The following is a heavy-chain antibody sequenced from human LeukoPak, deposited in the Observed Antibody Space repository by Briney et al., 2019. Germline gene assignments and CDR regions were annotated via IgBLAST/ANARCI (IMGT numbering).Heavy chain of an antibody. D-gene: IGHD2-15*01. CDR1: GGSVSSGGHY. J-gene: IGHJ4*02. CDR2: IYYSGST. Sequence: SETLSLTCIVSGGSVSSGGHYWGWIRQPPGKGLEWIGSIYYSGSTCYNPSLNNRVTIFIDMSKNQFSLRLNSVTATDTAVYYCARLVCGGGSCPAEFDYWGQGTLVTVSS. V-gene: IGHV4-39*01. CDR3: ARLVCGGGSCPAEFDY.